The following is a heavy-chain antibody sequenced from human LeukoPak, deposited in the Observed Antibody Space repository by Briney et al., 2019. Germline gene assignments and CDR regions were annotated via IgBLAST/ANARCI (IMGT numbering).Heavy chain of an antibody. D-gene: IGHD3-3*01. V-gene: IGHV3-23*01. Sequence: PGGSLRLSCAASGFTFSSYAMNWVRQAPGKGLQWVSSISDSGDSTYYADSVKGRFTISRDTSKNALFLQMNSLRAEDTAVYYCAKIGRSYDFWTGYYEEEVDYMDVWGKGTTVTVSS. CDR1: GFTFSSYA. CDR3: AKIGRSYDFWTGYYEEEVDYMDV. CDR2: ISDSGDST. J-gene: IGHJ6*03.